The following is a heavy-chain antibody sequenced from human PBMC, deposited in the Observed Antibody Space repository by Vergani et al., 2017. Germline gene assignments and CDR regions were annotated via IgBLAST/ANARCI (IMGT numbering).Heavy chain of an antibody. CDR2: INHSGST. D-gene: IGHD3-10*01. Sequence: QVQLQQWGAGLLKPSETLSLTCAVYGGSFSGYYWSWIRQPPGKGLEWIGEINHSGSTNYNPSLKSRVTISVDTSKNQFSLKLSSVTAADTAVYYCARVGDSSMVRGVALHWGQGTLVTVSS. V-gene: IGHV4-34*01. CDR1: GGSFSGYY. CDR3: ARVGDSSMVRGVALH. J-gene: IGHJ4*02.